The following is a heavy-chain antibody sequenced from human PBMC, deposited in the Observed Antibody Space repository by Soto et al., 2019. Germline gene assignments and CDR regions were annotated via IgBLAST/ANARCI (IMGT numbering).Heavy chain of an antibody. J-gene: IGHJ5*02. Sequence: GGSLRLSCETSGLTFSSYALHWVRQAPGKGLKWVAVVSYDGTYKYYADSVKGRFTISRDNSGNTLYLQMNSLTVEDTAVYYCAREGHYSNSSGDYYGNWFDPWGQGTRVTVSS. V-gene: IGHV3-30*04. CDR2: VSYDGTYK. D-gene: IGHD3-22*01. CDR1: GLTFSSYA. CDR3: AREGHYSNSSGDYYGNWFDP.